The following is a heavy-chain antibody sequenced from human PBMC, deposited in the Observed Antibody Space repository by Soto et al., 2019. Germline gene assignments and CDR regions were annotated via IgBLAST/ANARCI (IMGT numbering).Heavy chain of an antibody. J-gene: IGHJ4*02. D-gene: IGHD6-6*01. CDR1: GFTFSDYG. CDR3: AKEMYPRTVLDSSSPWGDY. CDR2: MSYAGTYK. V-gene: IGHV3-30*18. Sequence: VGSLRLSCAVSGFTFSDYGMHWVRQAPGKGLEWVAVMSYAGTYKYYADSVKGRFTISRDLSGNTLFLQMNSLRLEDTAVYFCAKEMYPRTVLDSSSPWGDYWGQGTLVTVSS.